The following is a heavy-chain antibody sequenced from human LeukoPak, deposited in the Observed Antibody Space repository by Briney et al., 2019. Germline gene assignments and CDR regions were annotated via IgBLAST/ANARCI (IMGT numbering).Heavy chain of an antibody. CDR3: ARGLKTYYDILTGYRSYYYYMDV. Sequence: SSETLSLTCAVYGGSFSGYYWSWIRQPPGQGLEWIGEINHSGSTTYNPSLKSRVTISVDTSKNQFSLKLSSVTAADTAVYYCARGLKTYYDILTGYRSYYYYMDVWGKGTTVTVSS. V-gene: IGHV4-34*01. D-gene: IGHD3-9*01. CDR1: GGSFSGYY. J-gene: IGHJ6*03. CDR2: INHSGST.